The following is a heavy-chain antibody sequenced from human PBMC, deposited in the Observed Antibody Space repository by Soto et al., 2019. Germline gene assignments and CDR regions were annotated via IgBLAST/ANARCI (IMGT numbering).Heavy chain of an antibody. D-gene: IGHD5-12*01. J-gene: IGHJ4*02. CDR1: GGSISYYY. V-gene: IGHV4-59*01. CDR2: IYYSGNT. Sequence: SETLSLTCTVSGGSISYYYWGWIRQPPGKGLEWIGSIYYSGNTHYNPSLKSRVTISVDTSMNQFSLNLDSVAAVDSAVYYCVRGGYVHAFDYWGQGALVTVSS. CDR3: VRGGYVHAFDY.